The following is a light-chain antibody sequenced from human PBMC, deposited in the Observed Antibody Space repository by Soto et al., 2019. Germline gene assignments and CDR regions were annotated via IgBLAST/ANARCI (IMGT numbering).Light chain of an antibody. Sequence: QSALTQPASVSGSPGQSITISCTGTSSDVGGYNYVSWYQQHPGKAPKLMIYEASNRPSGASNRFSGSKSGNTASLTISGLQAEDEADYYCSSYTSSSTQVFGTGTKVTVL. CDR1: SSDVGGYNY. CDR2: EAS. CDR3: SSYTSSSTQV. V-gene: IGLV2-14*01. J-gene: IGLJ1*01.